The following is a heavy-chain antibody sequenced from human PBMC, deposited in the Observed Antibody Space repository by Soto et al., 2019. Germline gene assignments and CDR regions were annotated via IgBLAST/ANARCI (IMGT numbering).Heavy chain of an antibody. CDR1: GGSINTYY. J-gene: IGHJ5*02. V-gene: IGHV4-4*07. Sequence: QVQLQESGPGLVRPSETLSLTCTVTGGSINTYYWSWIRQSAGKGLEWIGRVYTTGSTNYNPSLRSRVNISVYRSRKQFSGSLRSVTAAETAVYECARDLKFLFDDFADMRWNFAPWGQGTLGTVSA. D-gene: IGHD1-7*01. CDR3: ARDLKFLFDDFADMRWNFAP. CDR2: VYTTGST.